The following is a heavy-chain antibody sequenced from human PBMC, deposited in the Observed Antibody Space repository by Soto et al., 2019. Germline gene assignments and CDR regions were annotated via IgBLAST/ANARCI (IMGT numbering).Heavy chain of an antibody. V-gene: IGHV1-18*01. CDR3: ARDRRVRPYSWNDLHYYGMDV. D-gene: IGHD1-1*01. CDR2: ISAYNGNT. CDR1: GYTFTSYG. Sequence: GXSVKVSCQASGYTFTSYGIVWVRQAPGQGLEWMGWISAYNGNTNYAQKLQGRVTMTTDTSTSTAYMELRSLRSDDTAVYYCARDRRVRPYSWNDLHYYGMDVWGQGTTVTVSS. J-gene: IGHJ6*02.